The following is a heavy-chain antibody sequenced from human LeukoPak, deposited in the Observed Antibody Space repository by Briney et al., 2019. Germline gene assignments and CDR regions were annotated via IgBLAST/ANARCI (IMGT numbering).Heavy chain of an antibody. D-gene: IGHD4-17*01. CDR1: GGSISSSSYY. V-gene: IGHV4-39*01. J-gene: IGHJ4*02. Sequence: SETLSPTCTVSGGSISSSSYYWGWIRQPPGKGLEWIGSIYYSGSTYYNPSLKSRVTISVDTSKNQFSLKLSSVTAADTAVYCCARHRNEYDYGDYQVIDYWGQGTLVTVSS. CDR2: IYYSGST. CDR3: ARHRNEYDYGDYQVIDY.